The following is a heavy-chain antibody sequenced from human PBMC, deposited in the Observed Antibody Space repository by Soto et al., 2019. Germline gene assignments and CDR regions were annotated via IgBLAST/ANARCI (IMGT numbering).Heavy chain of an antibody. CDR2: ISAYNGNT. CDR1: GYPFSTHG. Sequence: QVQLVQSGAEVKKPGASVKVSCTADGYPFSTHGITWVRQAPGQGPEWMGWISAYNGNTDSAEKFQGRVTMTTDTSTATAYMELRSLRSDDTAVYYCARDARGPISDSYFDYWGQGTLV. V-gene: IGHV1-18*04. CDR3: ARDARGPISDSYFDY. D-gene: IGHD3-10*01. J-gene: IGHJ4*02.